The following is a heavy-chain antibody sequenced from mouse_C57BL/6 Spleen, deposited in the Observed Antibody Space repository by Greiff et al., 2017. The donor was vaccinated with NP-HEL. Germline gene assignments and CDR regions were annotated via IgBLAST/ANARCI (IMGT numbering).Heavy chain of an antibody. Sequence: EVQLQQSGAELVRPGASVKLSCTASGFNIKDDYMHWVKQRPEQGLEWIGWIDPENGDTEYASKFQGKATITADTSSNTAYLQLSSLTSEDTAVYYSTHTTVVATNAMDYWGQGTSVTVSS. V-gene: IGHV14-4*01. CDR1: GFNIKDDY. CDR2: IDPENGDT. CDR3: THTTVVATNAMDY. J-gene: IGHJ4*01. D-gene: IGHD1-1*01.